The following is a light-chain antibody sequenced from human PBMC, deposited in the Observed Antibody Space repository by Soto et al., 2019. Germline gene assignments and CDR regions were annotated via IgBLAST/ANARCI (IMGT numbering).Light chain of an antibody. CDR1: SSDVGGYNF. Sequence: QSALTQPPSASGSLGQAVTISCTGTSSDVGGYNFVSWYQQHPGKAPKLMIYEVSKRPSGVPDRFFGSKSGNTASLTVSGLQAEDEDDYYCSSFAGNTVVFGGGTKVTVL. V-gene: IGLV2-8*01. J-gene: IGLJ2*01. CDR3: SSFAGNTVV. CDR2: EVS.